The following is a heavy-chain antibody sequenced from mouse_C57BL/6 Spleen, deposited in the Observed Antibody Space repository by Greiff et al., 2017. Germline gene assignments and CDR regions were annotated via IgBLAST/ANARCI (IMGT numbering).Heavy chain of an antibody. CDR3: ARGDYYGSSWGYFDV. V-gene: IGHV5-17*01. CDR1: GFTFSDYG. D-gene: IGHD1-1*01. J-gene: IGHJ1*03. CDR2: ISSGSSTI. Sequence: EVKLMESGGGLVKPGGSLKLSCAASGFTFSDYGMHWVRQAPEKGLEWVAYISSGSSTIYYADTVKGRFTISRDNAKNTLFLQMTSLRSEDTAMYYCARGDYYGSSWGYFDVWGTGTTVTVSS.